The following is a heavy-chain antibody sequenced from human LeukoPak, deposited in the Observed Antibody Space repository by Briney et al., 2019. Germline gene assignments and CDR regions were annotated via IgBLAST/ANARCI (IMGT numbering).Heavy chain of an antibody. Sequence: SETLSLTCTVSGGSISSYYWSWIRQPPGKGLEWIGYIYYSGSTNYNPSLKSRVTISVDTSKKQFSLKLSSVTATDTAVYYCARHDRTVTTIGAFDIWGQGTMIIVSS. CDR2: IYYSGST. D-gene: IGHD4-17*01. V-gene: IGHV4-59*08. CDR1: GGSISSYY. J-gene: IGHJ3*02. CDR3: ARHDRTVTTIGAFDI.